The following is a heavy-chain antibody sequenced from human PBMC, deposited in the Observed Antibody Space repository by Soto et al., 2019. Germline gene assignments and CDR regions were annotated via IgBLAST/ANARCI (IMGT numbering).Heavy chain of an antibody. J-gene: IGHJ4*02. CDR1: GFTFSSYS. CDR2: ISSSSSYI. V-gene: IGHV3-21*01. Sequence: GGSLRLSCAASGFTFSSYSMNWVRQAPGKGLEWVSSISSSSSYIYYADSVKGRFTISRDNAKNSLYLQMNSLRAEDTAVYYCATTFGLGGVIVQYDYWGQGTLVTVSS. D-gene: IGHD3-16*02. CDR3: ATTFGLGGVIVQYDY.